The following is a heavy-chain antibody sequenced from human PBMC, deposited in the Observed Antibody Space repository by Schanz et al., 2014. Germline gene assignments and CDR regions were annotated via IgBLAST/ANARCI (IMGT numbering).Heavy chain of an antibody. V-gene: IGHV1-2*04. CDR3: ARAFGGYDPAGALDY. Sequence: QVQLVQSGAEMKKPGASVKVSCKASGYTFTGYYMHWVRQAPGQGLEWMGWINPNSGTTNYAQKFQGWVTMTRDTSISTAYMELSRLKSYDTAVYYCARAFGGYDPAGALDYWGQGTLVTVSS. J-gene: IGHJ4*02. CDR1: GYTFTGYY. CDR2: INPNSGTT. D-gene: IGHD5-12*01.